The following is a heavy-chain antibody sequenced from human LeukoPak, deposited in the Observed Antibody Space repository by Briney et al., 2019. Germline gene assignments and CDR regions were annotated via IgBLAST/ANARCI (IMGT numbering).Heavy chain of an antibody. CDR3: AREIWFGEGWFDP. V-gene: IGHV4-61*02. D-gene: IGHD3-10*01. CDR1: GGSISSGSYY. CDR2: IYTSGST. J-gene: IGHJ5*02. Sequence: SETLSLTCTVSGGSISSGSYYWSWIRQPAGKGLEWIGRIYTSGSTNYNPSLKSRVTISVDTSKNQFSLKLGSVTAADTAVYYCAREIWFGEGWFDPWGQGTLVTVSS.